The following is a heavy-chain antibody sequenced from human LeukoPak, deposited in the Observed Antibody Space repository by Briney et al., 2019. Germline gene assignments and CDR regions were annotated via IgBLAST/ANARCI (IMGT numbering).Heavy chain of an antibody. CDR2: INPNSGGT. J-gene: IGHJ4*02. D-gene: IGHD1-20*01. CDR3: ARYNWNDAAFDY. V-gene: IGHV1-2*04. CDR1: GYTFTGNY. Sequence: ASVKVSCKASGYTFTGNYMHWVRQAPGQWLEWMGWINPNSGGTNYAQKFQGWVTMTRDTSISTAYMELSRLRSDDTAVYYCARYNWNDAAFDYWGQGTLVTVSS.